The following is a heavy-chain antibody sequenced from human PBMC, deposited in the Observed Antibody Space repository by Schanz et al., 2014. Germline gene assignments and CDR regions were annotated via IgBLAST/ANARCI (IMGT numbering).Heavy chain of an antibody. CDR2: ISGSGGTT. J-gene: IGHJ4*02. Sequence: EVQLLESGGGLVQPGESLRVSCAASGFTFNSYAMSWVRQAPGRGLEWVSGISGSGGTTHYADSVEGRFTISRVNSKNTLYLRMKGLRAEDTAVYYCAKGRRGYFDSSGCYWGTFDFWGQGTLVSVSS. D-gene: IGHD3-22*01. CDR3: AKGRRGYFDSSGCYWGTFDF. CDR1: GFTFNSYA. V-gene: IGHV3-23*01.